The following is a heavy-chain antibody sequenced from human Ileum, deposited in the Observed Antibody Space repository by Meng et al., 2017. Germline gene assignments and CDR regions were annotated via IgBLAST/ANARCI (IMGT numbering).Heavy chain of an antibody. CDR3: AKYYASGSFYSFDS. Sequence: EVQLLDSGGGLVQPGGSLRLSCAASGFTFINYAMSWVRQAPGKGLQWVSSISGNGYTTFYADSVRGRFSISRDNSSNKLFLQMNSLRADDTAVYYCAKYYASGSFYSFDSWGQGTLVTVSS. CDR2: ISGNGYTT. CDR1: GFTFINYA. J-gene: IGHJ4*02. V-gene: IGHV3-23*01. D-gene: IGHD3-10*01.